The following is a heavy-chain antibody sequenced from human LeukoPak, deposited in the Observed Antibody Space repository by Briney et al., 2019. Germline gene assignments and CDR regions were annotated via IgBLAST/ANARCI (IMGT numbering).Heavy chain of an antibody. V-gene: IGHV3-21*01. CDR1: GFTFSSYS. CDR2: ISSSSSYI. Sequence: PGGSLRLSCAASGFTFSSYSMNWVRQAPGKGLEWVSSISSSSSYIYYADSVKGRFTISRDNAKNSLYLQMNSLRAEDTAVYYCASVPPSIAVAGTDDYWGQGTLVTVPS. CDR3: ASVPPSIAVAGTDDY. J-gene: IGHJ4*02. D-gene: IGHD6-19*01.